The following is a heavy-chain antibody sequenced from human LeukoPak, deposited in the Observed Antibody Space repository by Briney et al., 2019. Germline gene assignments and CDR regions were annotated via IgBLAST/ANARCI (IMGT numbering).Heavy chain of an antibody. CDR3: ARAGYSMDTEYFQH. J-gene: IGHJ1*01. V-gene: IGHV3-48*03. Sequence: GGSLRLSCAASGFTFSSYEMNWVRQAPGKGLEWVSYISNSGTAVYYADSVKGRFTISRDNAKSSLYLQMNSLRAEDTAVYYCARAGYSMDTEYFQHWGQGTLVTVSS. D-gene: IGHD5-18*01. CDR1: GFTFSSYE. CDR2: ISNSGTAV.